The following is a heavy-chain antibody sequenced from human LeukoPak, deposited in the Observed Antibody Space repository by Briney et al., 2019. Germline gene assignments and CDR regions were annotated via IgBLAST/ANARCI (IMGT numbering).Heavy chain of an antibody. CDR2: FYCDGST. CDR3: ARGGIRYFDF. V-gene: IGHV3-53*01. D-gene: IGHD1-26*01. CDR1: GFTVSSNY. Sequence: PGGSLGLSCAASGFTVSSNYMSWVRQAPGKGLEWVSVFYCDGSTYYADSVKGRFTISRDNSKNTLYLQMSILRAEDTAVYYCARGGIRYFDFWGQGTLVTVSS. J-gene: IGHJ4*02.